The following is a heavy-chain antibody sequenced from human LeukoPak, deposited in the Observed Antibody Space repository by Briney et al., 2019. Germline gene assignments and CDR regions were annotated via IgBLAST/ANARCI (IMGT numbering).Heavy chain of an antibody. CDR1: GFTFSSYA. CDR3: ARDSHIAVAGVYYYYYMDV. J-gene: IGHJ6*03. D-gene: IGHD6-19*01. CDR2: ISSNGGST. V-gene: IGHV3-64*01. Sequence: PGGSLRLSCAASGFTFSSYAMHWVRQAPGKGLEYVSAISSNGGSTYYANSVKGRFTISRDNSKNTLYLQMGSLRAEDMAVYYCARDSHIAVAGVYYYYYMDVWGKGTTVTISS.